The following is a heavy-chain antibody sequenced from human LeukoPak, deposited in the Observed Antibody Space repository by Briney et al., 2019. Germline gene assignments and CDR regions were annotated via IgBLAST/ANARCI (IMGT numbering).Heavy chain of an antibody. Sequence: GESLKISCNGSGYSFTSYWIGWVRQMPGKGLEWMGIIYPGDSDTRYSPSFQGQVTISADKSISTAYLQWSSLKASDTAMYYCARSYYDILTGYSSYYLDYWGQGTLVTVSS. D-gene: IGHD3-9*01. CDR3: ARSYYDILTGYSSYYLDY. J-gene: IGHJ4*02. V-gene: IGHV5-51*01. CDR1: GYSFTSYW. CDR2: IYPGDSDT.